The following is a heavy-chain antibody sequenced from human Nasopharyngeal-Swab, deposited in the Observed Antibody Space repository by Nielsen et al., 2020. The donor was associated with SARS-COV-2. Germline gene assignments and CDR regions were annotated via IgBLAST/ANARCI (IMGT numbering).Heavy chain of an antibody. V-gene: IGHV2-70*11. CDR1: VFSLSTSGRS. Sequence: SGPTLVKPTQTVTMTCTFSVFSLSTSGRSVIWFRQPPGNALEWLARIDCDDDKYYSTSLKTRHTISKDTSNNQVVHTMTNMDPVDTATYYCARTIAVATVALDYWGQGTLVTVSS. CDR2: IDCDDDK. D-gene: IGHD6-19*01. J-gene: IGHJ4*02. CDR3: ARTIAVATVALDY.